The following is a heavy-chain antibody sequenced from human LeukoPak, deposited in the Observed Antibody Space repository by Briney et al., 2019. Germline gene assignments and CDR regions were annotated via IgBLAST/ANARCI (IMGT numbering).Heavy chain of an antibody. V-gene: IGHV3-74*01. CDR1: GFTFSGFW. D-gene: IGHD2/OR15-2a*01. CDR3: ALSNWMDP. CDR2: ISFDGSDA. J-gene: IGHJ5*02. Sequence: GRSLRLSCAASGFTFSGFWMHWVRQAPGKGLVWVSCISFDGSDATYADSVKGRFTISRDNAKDTLHLQMDSLTVEDTAVYYCALSNWMDPWGQGTLVTVSS.